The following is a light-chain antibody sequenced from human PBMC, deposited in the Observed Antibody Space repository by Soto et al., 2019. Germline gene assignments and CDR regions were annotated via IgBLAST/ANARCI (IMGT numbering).Light chain of an antibody. Sequence: DIQMTQSPSSLSASVGDRVTITCRASQSISSYLNWYQQKPGKAPKLLIYAASSLQSGVPSRFSGSGAGTDYTLTIISLQPEDFATYYCQQSYSTPYTVGQGTRLEIK. CDR1: QSISSY. J-gene: IGKJ2*01. V-gene: IGKV1-39*01. CDR3: QQSYSTPYT. CDR2: AAS.